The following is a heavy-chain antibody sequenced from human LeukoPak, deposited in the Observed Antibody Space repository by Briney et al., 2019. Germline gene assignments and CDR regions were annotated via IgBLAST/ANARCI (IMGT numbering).Heavy chain of an antibody. CDR2: ISSSGGTI. CDR1: GFTFSSSE. D-gene: IGHD3-10*01. J-gene: IGHJ4*02. V-gene: IGHV3-48*03. CDR3: TRELRGGFDY. Sequence: GGSLRLSCAPSGFTFSSSEMNWVRQAPGKGLEWVSYISSSGGTIYYADSLKGRFTISRDNAKNSLYLQMNSLRVEDTAVYYCTRELRGGFDYWGQGTLVTVSS.